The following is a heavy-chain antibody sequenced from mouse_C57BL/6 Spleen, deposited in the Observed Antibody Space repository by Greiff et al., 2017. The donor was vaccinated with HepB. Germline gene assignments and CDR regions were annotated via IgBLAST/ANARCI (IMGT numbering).Heavy chain of an antibody. CDR1: GYTFTDYY. CDR3: AREGVYYDYDRAMDY. Sequence: QVQLQQSGAELVRPGASVKLSCKASGYTFTDYYINWVKQRPGQGLEWIARIYPGSGNTYYNEKFKGKATLTAEKSSSTAYMQLSSLTSEDSAVYFCAREGVYYDYDRAMDYWGQGTSVTVSS. D-gene: IGHD2-4*01. J-gene: IGHJ4*01. CDR2: IYPGSGNT. V-gene: IGHV1-76*01.